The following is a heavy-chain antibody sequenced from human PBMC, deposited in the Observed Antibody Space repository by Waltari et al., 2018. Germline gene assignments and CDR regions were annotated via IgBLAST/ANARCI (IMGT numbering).Heavy chain of an antibody. CDR1: GLTFRSFW. J-gene: IGHJ4*02. V-gene: IGHV3-7*01. D-gene: IGHD6-6*01. CDR3: ARDFWSGSSSIFDY. Sequence: EVQLVDSGGGLDQPGGSLRLSCEVSGLTFRSFWMSWVRQAPGKGLEWVANINHDESEKNYVDSVKGRFTISRDNAKNSLYLQMNSLRAEDTAVYYCARDFWSGSSSIFDYWGQGTQVTVSS. CDR2: INHDESEK.